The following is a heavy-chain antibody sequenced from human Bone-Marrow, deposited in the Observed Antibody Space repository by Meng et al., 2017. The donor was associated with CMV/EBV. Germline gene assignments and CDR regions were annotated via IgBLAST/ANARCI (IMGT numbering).Heavy chain of an antibody. D-gene: IGHD2-2*01. V-gene: IGHV3-49*04. CDR3: TTGYCSRTSCTY. CDR2: IRSKALGGTT. Sequence: GGSLRLSCTTSGFTFGDYAMTWVRQAPGKGLECAGFIRSKALGGTTDYAAPVKGRFTISRDDSKNTLYLQMNSLKTEDTAVYYCTTGYCSRTSCTYWGQGTLVTVSS. J-gene: IGHJ4*02. CDR1: GFTFGDYA.